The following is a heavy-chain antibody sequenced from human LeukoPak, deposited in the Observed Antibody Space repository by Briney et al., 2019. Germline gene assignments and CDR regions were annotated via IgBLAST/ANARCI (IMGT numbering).Heavy chain of an antibody. V-gene: IGHV3-66*02. J-gene: IGHJ4*02. D-gene: IGHD6-6*01. CDR2: IYSGGST. CDR1: GFTVSSNY. CDR3: ARAEQLLLDY. Sequence: GGSLRLSCAASGFTVSSNYMSWVRQAPGKGLEWVSVIYSGGSTYYADSVKGRFIISRDNSKNTLYLQMNSLRVEDTAVYYCARAEQLLLDYWGQGTLVTVSS.